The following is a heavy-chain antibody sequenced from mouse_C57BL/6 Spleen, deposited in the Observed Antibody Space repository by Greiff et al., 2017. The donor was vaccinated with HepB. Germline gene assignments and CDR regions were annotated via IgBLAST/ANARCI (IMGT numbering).Heavy chain of an antibody. J-gene: IGHJ2*01. V-gene: IGHV7-3*01. CDR1: GFTFTDYY. CDR2: IRNKANGYTT. CDR3: ARFPPNFYGSSMYYFDY. Sequence: EVKLVESGGGLVQPGGSLSLSCAASGFTFTDYYMSWVRQPPGKALEWLGFIRNKANGYTTEYSASVKGRFTISRDNSQSILYLQMNALRAEDSATYYCARFPPNFYGSSMYYFDYWGQGTTLTVSS. D-gene: IGHD1-1*01.